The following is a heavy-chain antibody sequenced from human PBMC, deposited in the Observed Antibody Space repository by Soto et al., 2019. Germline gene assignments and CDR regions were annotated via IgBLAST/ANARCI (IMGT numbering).Heavy chain of an antibody. V-gene: IGHV1-69*06. CDR2: IIPIFGTV. CDR3: ARAYDSSGNYAPRADWYFHL. D-gene: IGHD3-22*01. Sequence: QVQLVQSGAEVKKPGSSVKVSCKASGGTFSSYAFSWVRQAPGQGLEWMGGIIPIFGTVNYAQKFRGRVTITADKSTSTVYVELSSLRSEHPAVYYCARAYDSSGNYAPRADWYFHLWGRGTMYTVS. J-gene: IGHJ2*01. CDR1: GGTFSSYA.